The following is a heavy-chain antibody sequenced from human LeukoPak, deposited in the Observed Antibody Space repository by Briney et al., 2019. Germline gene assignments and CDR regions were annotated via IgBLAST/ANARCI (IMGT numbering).Heavy chain of an antibody. J-gene: IGHJ4*02. V-gene: IGHV3-23*01. D-gene: IGHD4-17*01. CDR2: IDSSGSYT. CDR1: GFAFGNYA. Sequence: GGSLTLSCAASGFAFGNYAMGWVRQAPGNGLEWVPSIDSSGSYTPSADSVKGRFTISRDNSENTVYLQMNSLRAEDTAVYSCAKISTVTENFHHWGQGTLVTVSS. CDR3: AKISTVTENFHH.